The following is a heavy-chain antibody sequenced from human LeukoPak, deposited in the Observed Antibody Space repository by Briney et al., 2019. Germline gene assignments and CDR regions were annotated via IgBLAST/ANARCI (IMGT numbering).Heavy chain of an antibody. CDR2: LSYDANE. Sequence: GGSLRLSCAASGFTFSDYYMSWIRQAPGKGLDLEWVTVLSYDANEYYADSVKGRFTISRDISKNTLYLQMNSLRAEDTAVYYCASFHYYDSSGYMALTPVWFDPWGQGTLVTVSS. D-gene: IGHD3-22*01. CDR1: GFTFSDYY. CDR3: ASFHYYDSSGYMALTPVWFDP. J-gene: IGHJ5*02. V-gene: IGHV3-30-3*01.